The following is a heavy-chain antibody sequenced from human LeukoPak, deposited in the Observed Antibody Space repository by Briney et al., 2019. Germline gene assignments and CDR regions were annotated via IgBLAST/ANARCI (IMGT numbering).Heavy chain of an antibody. CDR3: ARDRDGKDY. D-gene: IGHD1-1*01. J-gene: IGHJ4*02. Sequence: GTLSLTCAVSGGSISSSNWWSWVRQPPGKGLEWVANTNPDGSDKYYADSLKGRFTISRDNAKNSLYLQMNSLTAEDTAMYCCARDRDGKDYWGQGTLVTVSS. V-gene: IGHV3-7*03. CDR2: TNPDGSDK. CDR1: GGSISSSNW.